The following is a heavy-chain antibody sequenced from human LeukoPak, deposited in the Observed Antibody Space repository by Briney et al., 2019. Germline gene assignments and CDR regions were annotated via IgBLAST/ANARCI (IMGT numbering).Heavy chain of an antibody. CDR1: GGSISSYY. J-gene: IGHJ3*02. CDR2: IYYSGST. CDR3: AREMATIRGDAFDI. Sequence: SETLSLTCTVSGGSISSYYWSWIRRPPGKGLEWIGYIYYSGSTNYNPSLKSRVTISVDTSKNQFSLKLSSVTAADTAVYYCAREMATIRGDAFDIWGQGTTVTVSS. D-gene: IGHD5-24*01. V-gene: IGHV4-59*01.